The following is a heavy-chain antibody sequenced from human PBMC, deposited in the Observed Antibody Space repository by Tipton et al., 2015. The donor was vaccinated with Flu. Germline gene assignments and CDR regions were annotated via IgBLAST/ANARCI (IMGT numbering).Heavy chain of an antibody. V-gene: IGHV4-38-2*02. Sequence: GEALGSSYYWAWIRQPPGRGLEWIGNIHTSAGTYYNTSLKSRVNISVDRSKNQFSLRLASVTAADTAVYYCARANYDILTGYPWGSVGWFDPWGQGTLVTVSS. CDR1: GEALGSSYY. CDR3: ARANYDILTGYPWGSVGWFDP. D-gene: IGHD3-9*01. CDR2: IHTSAGT. J-gene: IGHJ5*02.